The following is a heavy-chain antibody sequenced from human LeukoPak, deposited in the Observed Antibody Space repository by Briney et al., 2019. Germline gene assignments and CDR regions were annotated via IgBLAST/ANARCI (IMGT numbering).Heavy chain of an antibody. J-gene: IGHJ3*02. CDR2: INPNSGGT. CDR1: GYTFTDHY. CDR3: ARDRELLWFGESDAFDI. V-gene: IGHV1-2*06. D-gene: IGHD3-10*01. Sequence: ASVKVSCKASGYTFTDHYMHWVRQAPGQGLEWMGRINPNSGGTNYAQKFQGRVTMTRDTSISTAYMELSRLRSDDTAVYYCARDRELLWFGESDAFDIWGQGTMVTVSS.